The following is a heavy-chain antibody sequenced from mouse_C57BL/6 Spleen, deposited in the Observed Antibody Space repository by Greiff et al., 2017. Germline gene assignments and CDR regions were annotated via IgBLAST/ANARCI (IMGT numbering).Heavy chain of an antibody. V-gene: IGHV1-80*01. CDR2: IYPGDGDT. J-gene: IGHJ3*01. CDR3: ARNYGSNPEFAY. D-gene: IGHD1-1*01. Sequence: VKLMESGAELVKPGASVKISCKASGYAFSSYWMNWVKQRPGKGLEWIGQIYPGDGDTNYNGKFKGKATLTADKSSSTAYMQLSSLTSEDSAVYLCARNYGSNPEFAYWGQGTLVTVSA. CDR1: GYAFSSYW.